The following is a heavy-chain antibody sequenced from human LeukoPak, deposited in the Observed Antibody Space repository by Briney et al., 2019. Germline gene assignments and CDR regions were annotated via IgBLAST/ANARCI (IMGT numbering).Heavy chain of an antibody. CDR1: GGSISSYY. Sequence: PSETLSLTCTVSGGSISSYYWSWIRQPPGKGLEWIGYIYYSGSTNYNPSLKSRVTISVDTSKNQSSLKLSSVTAADTAVYYCARAHYYDSSGYYYWGQGTLVTVST. D-gene: IGHD3-22*01. V-gene: IGHV4-59*01. J-gene: IGHJ4*02. CDR3: ARAHYYDSSGYYY. CDR2: IYYSGST.